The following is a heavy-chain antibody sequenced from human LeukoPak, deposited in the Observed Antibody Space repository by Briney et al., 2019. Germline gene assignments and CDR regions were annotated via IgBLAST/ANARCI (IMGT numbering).Heavy chain of an antibody. V-gene: IGHV3-9*01. CDR3: AKDVTDGWFGSPLNRFDY. Sequence: LSGGSLRLSCAASGFTFDDYAMHWVRQAPGKGLEWVSGISWNSGSIGYADSVKGRFTISRDNAKNSLYLQMNSLRAEDTALYYCAKDVTDGWFGSPLNRFDYWGQGTLVTVSS. CDR2: ISWNSGSI. CDR1: GFTFDDYA. D-gene: IGHD3-10*01. J-gene: IGHJ4*02.